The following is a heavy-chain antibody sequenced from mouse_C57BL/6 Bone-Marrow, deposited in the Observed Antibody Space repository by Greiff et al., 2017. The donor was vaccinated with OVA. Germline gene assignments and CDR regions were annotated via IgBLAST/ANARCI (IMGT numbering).Heavy chain of an antibody. CDR1: GYTFTSYG. Sequence: QVQLQQSGAELARPGASVKLSCKASGYTFTSYGISWVKQRTGQGLEWIGEIYPRSGNTYYNEKFKGKATLTADKSSSTAYMELRSLTSEDSAFYFCAREAYYYGRDYWGQGTTLTVSS. V-gene: IGHV1-81*01. J-gene: IGHJ2*01. CDR3: AREAYYYGRDY. D-gene: IGHD1-1*01. CDR2: IYPRSGNT.